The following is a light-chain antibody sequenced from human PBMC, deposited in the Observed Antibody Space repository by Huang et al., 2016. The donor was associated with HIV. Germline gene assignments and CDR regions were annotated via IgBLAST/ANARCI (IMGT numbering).Light chain of an antibody. J-gene: IGKJ2*01. Sequence: DVQMTQSPSSLSASVGDRVTITCRASQRITSYLNWYQQKPGKAPKLLISGASTLQGGVPSRFSGSGSGTDFSLTINTLQPEDSATYYCQQSYSLPQTFGQGTNLEIK. V-gene: IGKV1-39*01. CDR2: GAS. CDR3: QQSYSLPQT. CDR1: QRITSY.